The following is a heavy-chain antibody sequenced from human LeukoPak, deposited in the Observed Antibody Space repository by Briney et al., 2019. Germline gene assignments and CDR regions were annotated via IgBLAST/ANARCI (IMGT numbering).Heavy chain of an antibody. Sequence: SETLSLTCTVSGVSISDYYWSWIRQPPGKGLEWIGYIYYSGSTNYNPSLKSRVTISVDTSKNQFSLKLSSVTGADTAVYYCARCDGGSLYYYYMDVWGKGTTVTVSS. CDR1: GVSISDYY. CDR3: ARCDGGSLYYYYMDV. CDR2: IYYSGST. V-gene: IGHV4-59*08. D-gene: IGHD4-23*01. J-gene: IGHJ6*03.